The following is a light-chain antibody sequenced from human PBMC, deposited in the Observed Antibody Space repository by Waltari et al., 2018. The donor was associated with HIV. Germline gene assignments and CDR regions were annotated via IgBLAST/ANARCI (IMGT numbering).Light chain of an antibody. CDR1: SSDVGAYNY. V-gene: IGLV2-8*01. Sequence: TMSPSASGSPGHSVTISCAGTSSDVGAYNYVPKLIIYEVTKRPSGVPDRFSGSKSGNAASLTVSGLQTEDEAVYYCSSYAGSNTLIFGGGT. CDR2: EVT. CDR3: SSYAGSNTLI. J-gene: IGLJ2*01.